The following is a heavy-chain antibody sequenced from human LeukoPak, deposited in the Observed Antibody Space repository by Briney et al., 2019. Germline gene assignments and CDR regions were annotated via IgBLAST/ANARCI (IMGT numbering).Heavy chain of an antibody. J-gene: IGHJ4*02. Sequence: PGGSLRLSCAASGLTFNTYNMNWVRQAPGKGLEWVSHISSSSSTIYYADSVKGRFTISRDNAKNSLYLQMNSLRAEDTAVYYCAREGAQPNDYWGQGTLVTVSS. CDR1: GLTFNTYN. D-gene: IGHD4/OR15-4a*01. V-gene: IGHV3-48*01. CDR2: ISSSSSTI. CDR3: AREGAQPNDY.